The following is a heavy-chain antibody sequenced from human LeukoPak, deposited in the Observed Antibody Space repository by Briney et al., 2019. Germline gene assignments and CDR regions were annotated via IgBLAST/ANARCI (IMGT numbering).Heavy chain of an antibody. D-gene: IGHD5-18*01. J-gene: IGHJ4*02. CDR2: IRSKANSYAT. V-gene: IGHV3-73*01. CDR1: GYTFSDHY. CDR3: TPSVDTAMAF. Sequence: PGGSLRLSCAASGYTFSDHYIDWVRQAPGKGLEWVGRIRSKANSYATAYAASVKGRFTISRDDSKNTAYLQMNSLKTEDTAVYYCTPSVDTAMAFWGQGTLVTVSS.